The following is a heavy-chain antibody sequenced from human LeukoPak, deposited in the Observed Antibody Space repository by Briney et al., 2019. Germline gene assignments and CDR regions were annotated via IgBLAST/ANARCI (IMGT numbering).Heavy chain of an antibody. V-gene: IGHV4-59*08. CDR2: IFYSGNT. J-gene: IGHJ6*02. CDR1: GGSISSYY. Sequence: SETLSLTCTVSGGSISSYYWSWIRQPPGKGLEWIGYIFYSGNTNYNPSLKSRVTISVDASKNQFSLKLNSVTAADTAVYYCARHQLGYYYGMDVWGQGTTVTVSS. CDR3: ARHQLGYYYGMDV. D-gene: IGHD3-16*01.